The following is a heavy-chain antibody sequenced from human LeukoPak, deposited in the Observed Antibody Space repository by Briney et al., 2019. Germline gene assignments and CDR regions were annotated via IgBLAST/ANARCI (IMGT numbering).Heavy chain of an antibody. CDR1: GGTFSSYT. V-gene: IGHV1-69*02. CDR3: ARSEEMATIDY. J-gene: IGHJ4*02. Sequence: ASVKVSCKASGGTFSSYTINWVRQAPGQGLEWMGKIIPILGIANYAQKFQGRVTITADKSTSTAYMELSSLRSEDTAVYYCARSEEMATIDYWGQGTLVTVSS. D-gene: IGHD5-24*01. CDR2: IIPILGIA.